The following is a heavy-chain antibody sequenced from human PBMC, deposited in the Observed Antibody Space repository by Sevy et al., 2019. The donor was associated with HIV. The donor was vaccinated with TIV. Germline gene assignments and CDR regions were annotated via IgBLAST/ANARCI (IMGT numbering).Heavy chain of an antibody. J-gene: IGHJ4*02. CDR3: ARALGSSSRYGGYYFDY. V-gene: IGHV6-1*01. CDR2: TYYRSQWYN. Sequence: KQSQTLSLTCAISGDSVSSNSAAWNWIRQSPSRGLEWLGRTYYRSQWYNDYAVSVKSRITINPDTSKNQFSLQLNSVTPEDTAVYYCARALGSSSRYGGYYFDYWGQGTLVTVSS. D-gene: IGHD6-13*01. CDR1: GDSVSSNSAA.